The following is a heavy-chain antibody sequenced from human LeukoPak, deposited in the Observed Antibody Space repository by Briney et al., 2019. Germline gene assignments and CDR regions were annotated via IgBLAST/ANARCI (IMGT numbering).Heavy chain of an antibody. CDR2: ISGSGGST. CDR1: GFTFSSYS. CDR3: AKDRVVRGDQLFDY. D-gene: IGHD3-10*01. J-gene: IGHJ4*02. Sequence: PGGSLRLSCAASGFTFSSYSMNWVRQAPGKGPEWVSTISGSGGSTNYADSVKGRFTISRDNSKNMLYLQMNSLRGEDTAVYYCAKDRVVRGDQLFDYWGQGTLVTVSS. V-gene: IGHV3-23*01.